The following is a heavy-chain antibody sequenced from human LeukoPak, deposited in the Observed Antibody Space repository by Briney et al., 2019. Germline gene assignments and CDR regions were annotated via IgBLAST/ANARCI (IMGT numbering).Heavy chain of an antibody. CDR2: IFYSGST. D-gene: IGHD3-3*01. J-gene: IGHJ4*02. Sequence: SETLSLTCSVSGASITSDCWSWIRQPPGKGLEWIGYIFYSGSTNYNPSLKSRVTISVDTSKNQFSLKLSSVTAADTAVYYCVRSDDFWSGYYGYWGQGTLVTVSS. V-gene: IGHV4-59*01. CDR1: GASITSDC. CDR3: VRSDDFWSGYYGY.